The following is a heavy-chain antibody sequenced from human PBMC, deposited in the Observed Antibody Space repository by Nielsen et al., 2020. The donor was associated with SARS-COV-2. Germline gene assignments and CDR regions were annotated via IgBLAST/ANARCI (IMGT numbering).Heavy chain of an antibody. J-gene: IGHJ5*02. D-gene: IGHD1-26*01. CDR3: AKEGNSGSAYDQ. V-gene: IGHV3-23*01. CDR1: GFTFSNYA. Sequence: GESLKISCAASGFTFSNYAMNWVRQAPGKGLEWVSTISGSGGGTYYADSVKGRFSISRDNSKNMLYLQMNSLRAEDTALYYCAKEGNSGSAYDQWGQGTLVTVSS. CDR2: ISGSGGGT.